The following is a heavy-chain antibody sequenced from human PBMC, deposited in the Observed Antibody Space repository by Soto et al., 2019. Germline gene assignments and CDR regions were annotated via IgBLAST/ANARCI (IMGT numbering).Heavy chain of an antibody. CDR1: GFTFTSSA. V-gene: IGHV1-58*01. D-gene: IGHD3-22*01. CDR3: AAGEGYYDSSGYNYDAFDI. J-gene: IGHJ3*02. Sequence: SVKVSCKASGFTFTSSAVQWVRQARGQRLEWIGWIVVGSGNTNYAQKFQERVTITRDMSTSTAYMELSSLRSEDTAVYYCAAGEGYYDSSGYNYDAFDIWGQGTMVTVSS. CDR2: IVVGSGNT.